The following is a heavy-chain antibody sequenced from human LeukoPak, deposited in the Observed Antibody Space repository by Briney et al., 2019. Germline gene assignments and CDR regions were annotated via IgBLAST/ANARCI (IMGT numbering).Heavy chain of an antibody. CDR1: GFTFGSYA. J-gene: IGHJ4*02. CDR2: ISGSGGST. Sequence: GGSLRLSCAASGFTFGSYAMSWVRQAPGKGLEWVSAISGSGGSTYYADSVKGRFTISRDNSKNTLYLQMNSLRAEDTAVYYCAKDKKYSSGWYYFDYWGQGTLVTVSS. CDR3: AKDKKYSSGWYYFDY. V-gene: IGHV3-23*01. D-gene: IGHD6-19*01.